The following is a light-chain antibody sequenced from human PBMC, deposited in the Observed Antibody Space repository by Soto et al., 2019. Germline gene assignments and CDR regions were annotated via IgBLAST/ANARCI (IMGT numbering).Light chain of an antibody. Sequence: EIVLTQSPGTLSLSPGERATLSCRASQSVSSYLAWYQQKPGQAPRLLIYGASSRATGIPDRFSGSGSGTDFTLTISRLEPEDFAVYYCQQYGSSPITFGQGTKVDI. CDR2: GAS. CDR1: QSVSSY. CDR3: QQYGSSPIT. J-gene: IGKJ1*01. V-gene: IGKV3-20*01.